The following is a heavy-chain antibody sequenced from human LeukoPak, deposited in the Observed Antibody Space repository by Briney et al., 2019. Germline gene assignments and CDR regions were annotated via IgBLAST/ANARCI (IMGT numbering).Heavy chain of an antibody. Sequence: SETLSLTCAVYGGSFSGYYWSWIRQPPGKGLEWIGEINHSGSTNYNPSLKSRVTISVDTSKNQFSLKLSSVTAADTAVYYCARTEGKTPFDYWGQGTLVTASS. D-gene: IGHD3-10*01. CDR1: GGSFSGYY. V-gene: IGHV4-34*01. J-gene: IGHJ4*02. CDR3: ARTEGKTPFDY. CDR2: INHSGST.